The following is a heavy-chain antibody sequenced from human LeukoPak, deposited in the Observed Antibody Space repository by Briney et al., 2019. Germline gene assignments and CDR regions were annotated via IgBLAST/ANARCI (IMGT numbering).Heavy chain of an antibody. Sequence: TPSETLSLTCAVYGGSFSGYYWSWIRQPPGKGLEWIGEINHSGSTNYNPSLKSRVTISVDTTKNQFSLKLSSVTAADTAVYYCSRRYVYYYYYMDVWGKGTTVTISS. J-gene: IGHJ6*03. D-gene: IGHD3-10*02. CDR1: GGSFSGYY. CDR2: INHSGST. V-gene: IGHV4-34*01. CDR3: SRRYVYYYYYMDV.